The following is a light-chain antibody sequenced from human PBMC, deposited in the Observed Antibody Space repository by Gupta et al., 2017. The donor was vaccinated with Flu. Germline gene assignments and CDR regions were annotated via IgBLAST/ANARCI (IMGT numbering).Light chain of an antibody. CDR2: AAS. CDR3: QQRDSTPNT. CDR1: QSISSY. V-gene: IGKV1-39*01. J-gene: IGKJ4*01. Sequence: PSSLSASVGDRVTITCRASQSISSYLNWYQQKPGKAPKLLIYAASSLQSGVPSRFSGSGSGTDFTLTISRLQPEDFATYYCQQRDSTPNTFGRGTKVEIK.